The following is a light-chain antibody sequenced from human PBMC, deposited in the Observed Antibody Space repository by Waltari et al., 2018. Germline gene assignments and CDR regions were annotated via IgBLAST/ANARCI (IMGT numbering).Light chain of an antibody. CDR3: ASYRSRNTPVL. Sequence: QSALTQPASVSGSPGQSITISCTGTSSDLGAYNYVSWSQQHPGKAPKRRISEVPNRPPGVRDRVSGAKAGNTASLRISGLQAEDEADYYCASYRSRNTPVLFGGGTTLTVV. CDR2: EVP. V-gene: IGLV2-14*01. CDR1: SSDLGAYNY. J-gene: IGLJ3*02.